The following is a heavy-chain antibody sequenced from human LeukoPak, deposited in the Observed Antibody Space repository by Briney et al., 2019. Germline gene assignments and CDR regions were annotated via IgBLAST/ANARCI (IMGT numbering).Heavy chain of an antibody. V-gene: IGHV4-34*01. CDR3: ARGRGVEDYYDSSGDIDY. CDR1: GGSFSGYY. D-gene: IGHD3-22*01. CDR2: INHSGST. J-gene: IGHJ4*02. Sequence: SETLSLTCAVYGGSFSGYYWSWIRQPPGKGLEWIGEINHSGSTNYNPSLKSRVTISVDTSKNQFSLKLSSVTAADTAVYYCARGRGVEDYYDSSGDIDYRGQGTLVTVSS.